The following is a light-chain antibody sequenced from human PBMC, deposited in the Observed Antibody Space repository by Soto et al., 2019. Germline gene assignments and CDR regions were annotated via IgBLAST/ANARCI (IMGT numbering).Light chain of an antibody. J-gene: IGKJ1*01. CDR2: AAS. V-gene: IGKV1-39*01. Sequence: DIQMTQSPSSLSASVGDRVTITCRATQSISKYVNWYQQKPGKVPKLLIYAASSLASGVPSRFSGSGSGTDFTLTISSLQPEDSATYYCQQSYVARTFGQGTKAEVK. CDR3: QQSYVART. CDR1: QSISKY.